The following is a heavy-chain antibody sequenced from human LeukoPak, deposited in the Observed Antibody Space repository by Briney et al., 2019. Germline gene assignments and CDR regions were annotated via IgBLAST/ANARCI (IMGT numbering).Heavy chain of an antibody. J-gene: IGHJ4*02. CDR3: ARDLASQGFDY. Sequence: GGSLRPACAASGFTFSSYAMHWVRQAPGKGLEWVAVISYDGSNKYYADSVKGRFTISRDNSKNTLYLQMNSLRAEDTAVYYCARDLASQGFDYWGQGTLVTVSS. V-gene: IGHV3-30-3*01. CDR1: GFTFSSYA. CDR2: ISYDGSNK.